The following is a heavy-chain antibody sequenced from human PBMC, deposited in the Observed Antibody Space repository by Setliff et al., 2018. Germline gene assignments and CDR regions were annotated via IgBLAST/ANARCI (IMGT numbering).Heavy chain of an antibody. D-gene: IGHD3-3*01. Sequence: SETLSLTCTVSGGSISSGDHYWSWIRQPAGKGLEWIGHIYTSGSTNYNPSLKSRVTISVVTSKNQFSLRLSSVTAADTAVYYCARAGPYYDFWSGYYRTMDVWGKGTTVTVSS. CDR1: GGSISSGDHY. CDR2: IYTSGST. V-gene: IGHV4-61*09. J-gene: IGHJ6*03. CDR3: ARAGPYYDFWSGYYRTMDV.